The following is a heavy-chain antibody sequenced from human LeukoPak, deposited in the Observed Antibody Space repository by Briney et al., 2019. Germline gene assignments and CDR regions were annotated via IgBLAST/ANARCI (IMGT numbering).Heavy chain of an antibody. Sequence: QPGGSLRLSCAASGFTFSSYWMHWVRQAPGKGLVWVSRINSDGSSTSYADSVKGRFTISRDNAKNTLYLQMTSLRAEDTAVYYCTRSTYYYDSSGYYYWGQGILVTVSS. V-gene: IGHV3-74*01. CDR2: INSDGSST. CDR1: GFTFSSYW. J-gene: IGHJ4*02. CDR3: TRSTYYYDSSGYYY. D-gene: IGHD3-22*01.